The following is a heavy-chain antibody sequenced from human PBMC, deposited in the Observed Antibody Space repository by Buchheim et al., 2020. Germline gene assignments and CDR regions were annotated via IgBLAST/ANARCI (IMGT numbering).Heavy chain of an antibody. V-gene: IGHV4-34*01. D-gene: IGHD5-24*01. CDR2: INHSGST. J-gene: IGHJ2*01. Sequence: QVQLQQWGAGLLKPSETLSLTCAVYGGSFSGYYWSWIRQPPGKGLEWIGEINHSGSTNYNPSLKSRVTISVDTSKNQFFLKLSSVTAADTAVYYCARGRRWLQLLWYFDLWGRGTL. CDR1: GGSFSGYY. CDR3: ARGRRWLQLLWYFDL.